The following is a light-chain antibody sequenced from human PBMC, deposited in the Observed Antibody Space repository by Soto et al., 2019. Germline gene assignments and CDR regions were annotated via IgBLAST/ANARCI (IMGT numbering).Light chain of an antibody. CDR1: NRDVGSYNS. CDR3: CSYAGDNIPYI. V-gene: IGLV2-23*01. Sequence: QSVLTQTASVSGSPGQAITISCTGTNRDVGSYNSVSWYQQYPDQAPKLLIYESTKRPSGVSHRFSASKSGNTASLTISALQAEDEADYHCCSYAGDNIPYIFGTGTKVTVL. CDR2: EST. J-gene: IGLJ1*01.